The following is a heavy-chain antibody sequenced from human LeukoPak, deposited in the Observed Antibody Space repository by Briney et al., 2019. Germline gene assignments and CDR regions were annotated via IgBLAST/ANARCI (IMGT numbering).Heavy chain of an antibody. CDR2: ISSSGSTI. D-gene: IGHD3-10*01. CDR1: GFTFRSYA. J-gene: IGHJ4*02. Sequence: PGGSLRLSCAASGFTFRSYAMHWVRQAPGKGLEWVSYISSSGSTIYYADSVKGRFTISRDNAKNSLYLQMNSLRAKDTAVYYCAREPGVLWFGELFERFDYWGQGTLVTVSS. CDR3: AREPGVLWFGELFERFDY. V-gene: IGHV3-48*03.